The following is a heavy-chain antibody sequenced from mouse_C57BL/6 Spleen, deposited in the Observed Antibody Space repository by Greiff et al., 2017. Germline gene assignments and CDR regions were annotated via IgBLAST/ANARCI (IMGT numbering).Heavy chain of an antibody. CDR2: IHPNGGST. Sequence: QVQLQQPGAELVKPGASVKLSCKASGYTFTSYWMHWVKQRPGQGLEWIGMIHPNGGSTNYNEKFKSKATLTVDKSSSTAYMQLSSLTSEDSAVYYGAGSAYYSSNPYFDYWGPGTTLTVSS. CDR3: AGSAYYSSNPYFDY. J-gene: IGHJ2*01. V-gene: IGHV1-64*01. CDR1: GYTFTSYW. D-gene: IGHD1-1*01.